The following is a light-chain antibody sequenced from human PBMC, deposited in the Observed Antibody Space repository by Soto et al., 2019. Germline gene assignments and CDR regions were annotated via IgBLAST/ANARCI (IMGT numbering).Light chain of an antibody. Sequence: EIVLTQSPGTLSLSPGEIATLSCRASQSFSSTYLAWYQQKPGQTPRLLIYGASSRAPGIPDRFTGSGSGYGLTITISPTEPAVSAVYYCQQYGSSPPYTSGQGTKLEIK. CDR1: QSFSSTY. J-gene: IGKJ2*01. CDR3: QQYGSSPPYT. V-gene: IGKV3-20*01. CDR2: GAS.